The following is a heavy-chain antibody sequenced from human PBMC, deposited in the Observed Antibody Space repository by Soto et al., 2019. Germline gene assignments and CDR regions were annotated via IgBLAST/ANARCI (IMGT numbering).Heavy chain of an antibody. CDR2: IYSGGST. CDR3: ARDSYYYDSSGIN. CDR1: GFTVSSNY. D-gene: IGHD3-22*01. V-gene: IGHV3-53*01. J-gene: IGHJ4*02. Sequence: PGGSLRLSCAASGFTVSSNYMSWVRQAPGKGLEWVSVIYSGGSTYYADSVKGRFTISRDNSKNTLYLQMNSLRAEDTAVYYCARDSYYYDSSGINWGQGTLVTVSS.